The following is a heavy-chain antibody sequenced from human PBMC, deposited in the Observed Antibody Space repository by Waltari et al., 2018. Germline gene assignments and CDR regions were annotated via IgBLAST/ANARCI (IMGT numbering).Heavy chain of an antibody. CDR3: AREGGNFNWMDP. Sequence: QFQLLESGGGVVQPGTSLKLSCVASGFNFGTPGMHWVRQDPGKGLEWVAVIWHDGSKTYYADSVKGRFTISRDDSKNMFYLQMNSLRVEDTAMYYCAREGGNFNWMDPWGQGTLVTVS. J-gene: IGHJ5*02. CDR1: GFNFGTPG. CDR2: IWHDGSKT. D-gene: IGHD4-4*01. V-gene: IGHV3-33*01.